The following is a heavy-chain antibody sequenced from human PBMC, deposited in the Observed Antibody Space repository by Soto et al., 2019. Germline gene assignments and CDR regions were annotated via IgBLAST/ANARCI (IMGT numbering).Heavy chain of an antibody. Sequence: EVQLVESGGGLVQPGGSLRLSCAASGFIFTDHYMHWVRQAPGKGLEWIGRGRREGNSDATAYCAFVRGRFTISRDESKNSLYLQMKDLRSEDTAVYYCYGDSLGYVHGMDVWGQGTTVIVSS. CDR1: GFIFTDHY. D-gene: IGHD4-17*01. CDR3: YGDSLGYVHGMDV. V-gene: IGHV3-72*01. CDR2: GRREGNSDAT. J-gene: IGHJ6*02.